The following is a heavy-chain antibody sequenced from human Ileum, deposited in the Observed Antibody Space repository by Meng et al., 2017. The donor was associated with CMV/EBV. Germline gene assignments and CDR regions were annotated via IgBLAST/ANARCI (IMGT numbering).Heavy chain of an antibody. CDR2: ISSSSTYI. J-gene: IGHJ6*02. D-gene: IGHD2-2*01. CDR1: GFTFSHYS. V-gene: IGHV3-21*01. CDR3: ARDGSRYSTTWYNHYGMDV. Sequence: GESLKISCAASGFTFSHYSMNWVRQAPGKGLERVSSISSSSTYIYYADSLEGRFTISRDNAKNSLYLQMDSLRAEDTAVYYCARDGSRYSTTWYNHYGMDVWGQGTTVTVSS.